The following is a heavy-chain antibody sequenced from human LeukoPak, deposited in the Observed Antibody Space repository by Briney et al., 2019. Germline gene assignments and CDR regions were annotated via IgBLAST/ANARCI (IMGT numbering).Heavy chain of an antibody. D-gene: IGHD1-26*01. J-gene: IGHJ5*01. CDR2: INHSGST. Sequence: PSETLSLTCTVSGGSISSYYWSWIRQPPGKGLEWIGEINHSGSTNYNPSLKSRVTISVDTSKNQFSLKLSSVTAADTAVYYCARASGSYWWFDSWGQGTLVTVSS. CDR1: GGSISSYY. CDR3: ARASGSYWWFDS. V-gene: IGHV4-34*01.